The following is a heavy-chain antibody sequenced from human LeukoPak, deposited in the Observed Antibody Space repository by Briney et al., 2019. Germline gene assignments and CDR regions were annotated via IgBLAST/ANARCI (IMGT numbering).Heavy chain of an antibody. CDR3: AREDDYGDYASFDP. J-gene: IGHJ5*02. CDR2: FDPEDGET. V-gene: IGHV1-24*01. D-gene: IGHD4-17*01. CDR1: GYTLTELS. Sequence: ASVKVSCKVSGYTLTELSMHWVRQAPGKGLEWMGGFDPEDGETIYAQKFQGRVTMTRNTSISTAYMELSSLRSEDTAVYYCAREDDYGDYASFDPWGQGTLVTVSS.